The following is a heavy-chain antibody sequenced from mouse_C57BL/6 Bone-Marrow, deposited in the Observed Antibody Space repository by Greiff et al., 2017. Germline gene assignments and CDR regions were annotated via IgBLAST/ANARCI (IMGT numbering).Heavy chain of an antibody. J-gene: IGHJ1*03. Sequence: VQLQQPGAELVKPGASVKLSCKASGYTFTSYWMDWVKQRPGQGLEWIGNIYPSDSETHYNQKFKDKATLTVDKSSSTAYMQLSSLTSEDSAVYYCAREGKGYYARYFEVWGTGTTVTVSS. V-gene: IGHV1-61*01. CDR3: AREGKGYYARYFEV. D-gene: IGHD2-3*01. CDR2: IYPSDSET. CDR1: GYTFTSYW.